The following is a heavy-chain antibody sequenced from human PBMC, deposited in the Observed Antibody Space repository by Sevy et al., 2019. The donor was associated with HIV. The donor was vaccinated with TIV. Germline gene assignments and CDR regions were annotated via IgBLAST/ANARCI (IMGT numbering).Heavy chain of an antibody. Sequence: GGSLRLSCAASGFTFSSYAMHWVRQASGKGLEWVAVISYDGSNKYYADSVKGRFTISRDNSKNTLFLQMNSLRAEDTAVYYCARDSGYDFYYYYGMDVWGQGTTVTVSS. V-gene: IGHV3-30*04. CDR2: ISYDGSNK. CDR1: GFTFSSYA. J-gene: IGHJ6*02. D-gene: IGHD5-12*01. CDR3: ARDSGYDFYYYYGMDV.